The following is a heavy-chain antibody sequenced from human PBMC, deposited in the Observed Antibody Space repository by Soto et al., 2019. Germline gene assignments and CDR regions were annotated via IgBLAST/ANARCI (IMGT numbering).Heavy chain of an antibody. D-gene: IGHD5-18*01. CDR2: ISGSGVST. CDR1: GFTFSSYA. Sequence: PGGPLRLSCAASGFTFSSYAMSWVRQAPGKGLEWVSAISGSGVSTYYADSVKGRFTISRDNSKNTLYLQMNSLRAEDTAVYYCAKDFGYSYGYDAFDIWGQGTMVTVSS. V-gene: IGHV3-23*01. CDR3: AKDFGYSYGYDAFDI. J-gene: IGHJ3*02.